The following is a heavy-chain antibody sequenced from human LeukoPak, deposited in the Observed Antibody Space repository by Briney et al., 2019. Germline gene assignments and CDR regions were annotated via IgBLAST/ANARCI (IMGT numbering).Heavy chain of an antibody. V-gene: IGHV3-23*01. Sequence: GGSLRLSCAASGFTFSSSAMTWVRQAPGKGLEWVSSISASGGSIDYADSVKGRFTISRDNSKNTLYLQMNSLRAEDTAVYYCARDLSVRGVNNHPPSTHYGMDVWGQGTTVTVSS. CDR2: ISASGGSI. CDR3: ARDLSVRGVNNHPPSTHYGMDV. D-gene: IGHD3-10*02. J-gene: IGHJ6*02. CDR1: GFTFSSSA.